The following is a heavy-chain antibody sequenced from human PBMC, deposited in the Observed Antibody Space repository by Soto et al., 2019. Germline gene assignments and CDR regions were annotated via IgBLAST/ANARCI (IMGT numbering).Heavy chain of an antibody. J-gene: IGHJ5*02. D-gene: IGHD2-2*01. V-gene: IGHV2-5*01. CDR1: GFSLSTSGVG. Sequence: SGPTLVNPTQTLTLTCTFSGFSLSTSGVGVGWIRQPPGKALEWLALIYWNDDKRYSPSLKSRLTITKDTSKNQVVLTMTNMDPVDTATYYCAHSRGYCSSTSCRRFDPWGQGTLVTAPQ. CDR2: IYWNDDK. CDR3: AHSRGYCSSTSCRRFDP.